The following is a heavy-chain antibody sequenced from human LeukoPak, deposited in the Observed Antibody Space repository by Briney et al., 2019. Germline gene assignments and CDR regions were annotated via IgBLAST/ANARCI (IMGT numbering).Heavy chain of an antibody. CDR2: ISGDGGTT. Sequence: GGSLRLSCAASGITFEDYAMHWVRQAPGKGLEWVSFISGDGGTTYYPDSVKGRFTISRDNSRTSLYLQMTSLRTEDTALYYCAKDQGGSGWGFFDYWGQGTLVTVSS. J-gene: IGHJ4*02. CDR3: AKDQGGSGWGFFDY. D-gene: IGHD6-19*01. CDR1: GITFEDYA. V-gene: IGHV3-43*02.